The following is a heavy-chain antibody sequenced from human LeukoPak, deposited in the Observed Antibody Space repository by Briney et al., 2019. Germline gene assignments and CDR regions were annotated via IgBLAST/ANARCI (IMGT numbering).Heavy chain of an antibody. CDR1: GLTFSTYN. CDR2: IGSSSTPV. J-gene: IGHJ4*02. V-gene: IGHV3-48*02. Sequence: PGGSLRLSCAASGLTFSTYNMNWVRQAPGKGLEWLSYIGSSSTPVYYADSVKGRFTISRDNAKDSLYLQMNSLRDEDTAVYYCAGDYYRSGSYPFDYWGQGTLVTVSS. D-gene: IGHD3-10*01. CDR3: AGDYYRSGSYPFDY.